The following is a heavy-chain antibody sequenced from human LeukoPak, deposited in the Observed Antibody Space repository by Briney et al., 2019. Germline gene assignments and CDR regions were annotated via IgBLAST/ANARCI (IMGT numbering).Heavy chain of an antibody. D-gene: IGHD6-13*01. CDR1: GGSISSGGYS. CDR3: ASLAGYSSSWMRGGFDY. CDR2: IYHSGST. V-gene: IGHV4-30-2*01. J-gene: IGHJ4*02. Sequence: PSETLSLTCAVSGGSISSGGYSWSWIRQPPGTGLEWIGYIYHSGSTYYNPSLKSRVTISVDRSKNQFSLKLSSVTAADTAVYYCASLAGYSSSWMRGGFDYWGQGTLVTVSS.